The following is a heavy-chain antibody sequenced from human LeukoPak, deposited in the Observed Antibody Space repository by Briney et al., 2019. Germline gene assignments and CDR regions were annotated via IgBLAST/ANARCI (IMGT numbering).Heavy chain of an antibody. CDR1: GFTVSSNY. Sequence: GGSLRLSCAASGFTVSSNYMSWVRQAPGKGLEWVSVIYSGGSTYYADSVKGRFTISRDNARDSLYLQMNSLRDDDTSVYFCARDASALYWGRGTLVTVSS. V-gene: IGHV3-53*01. D-gene: IGHD6-19*01. CDR3: ARDASALY. J-gene: IGHJ4*02. CDR2: IYSGGST.